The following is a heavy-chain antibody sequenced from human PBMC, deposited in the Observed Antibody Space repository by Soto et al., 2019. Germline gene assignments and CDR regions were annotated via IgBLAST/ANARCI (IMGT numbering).Heavy chain of an antibody. CDR2: IYYSGST. Sequence: SSETLSLTCTVSGGSISSGGYYWSWIRQHPGKGLEWIGYIYYSGSTYYNPSLKSRVTISVDTSKNQFSLKLSSVTAADTAVYYCASLSIAARPRWYYGMDVWGQGTTVTVSS. CDR1: GGSISSGGYY. J-gene: IGHJ6*02. D-gene: IGHD6-6*01. CDR3: ASLSIAARPRWYYGMDV. V-gene: IGHV4-31*03.